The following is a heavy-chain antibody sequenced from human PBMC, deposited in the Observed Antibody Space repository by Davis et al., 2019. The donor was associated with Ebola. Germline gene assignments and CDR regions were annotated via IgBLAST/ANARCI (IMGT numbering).Heavy chain of an antibody. CDR3: ARTDIVATTGRYYYYYGMDV. V-gene: IGHV5-51*01. J-gene: IGHJ6*02. D-gene: IGHD2-15*01. Sequence: PGGSLRLSCKGSGYSFTSYWIGWVRQMPGKGLEWMGIIYPGDSDTRYSPSFQGQVTISADKSISTAYLQWSSLKASDTAMYYCARTDIVATTGRYYYYYGMDVWGQGTTVTVSS. CDR1: GYSFTSYW. CDR2: IYPGDSDT.